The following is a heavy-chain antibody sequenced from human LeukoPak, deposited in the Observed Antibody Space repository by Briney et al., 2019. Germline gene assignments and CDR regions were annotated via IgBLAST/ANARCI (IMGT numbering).Heavy chain of an antibody. V-gene: IGHV3-48*02. CDR2: ISSSSSTI. CDR1: GFTFSSYS. J-gene: IGHJ5*02. Sequence: GGSLRLFCAASGFTFSSYSMNWARQAPGKGLEWVSYISSSSSTIYYADSVKGRFTISRDNAKSSLFLHMNSLRDEDTAVYYCAKDRCSSSPDLCNWFDPWGQGTLVTVSS. D-gene: IGHD6-6*01. CDR3: AKDRCSSSPDLCNWFDP.